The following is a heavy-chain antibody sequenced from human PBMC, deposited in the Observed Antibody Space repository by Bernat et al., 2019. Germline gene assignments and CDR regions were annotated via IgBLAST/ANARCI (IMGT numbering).Heavy chain of an antibody. D-gene: IGHD6-13*01. CDR3: ARDCSTIAALGHNWCDP. V-gene: IGHV3-48*02. CDR1: GFSFSDYS. J-gene: IGHJ5*01. Sequence: EVQLVESGGGLVQSGGSLRLSCAASGFSFSDYSMNWVRQAPGKGLEWVSYISRSTTVIYYADSVKGRFTISRDNAKNSLYLQMNSLRDEDTAVYYCARDCSTIAALGHNWCDPWGQGTLVTVSS. CDR2: ISRSTTVI.